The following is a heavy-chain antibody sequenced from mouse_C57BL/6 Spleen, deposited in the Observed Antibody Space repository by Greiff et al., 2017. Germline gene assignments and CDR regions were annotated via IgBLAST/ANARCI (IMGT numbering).Heavy chain of an antibody. CDR2: INPNNGGT. CDR3: ASYYYGSTWYFDG. J-gene: IGHJ1*03. Sequence: EVQLQQSGPELVKPGASVKISCKASGYTFTDYYMNWVKQSHGKSLEWIGDINPNNGGTSYNQKFKGKATLTVDKSSSPAYMELRSLTSEDSAVYYCASYYYGSTWYFDGWGTGTTVTVSS. D-gene: IGHD1-1*01. CDR1: GYTFTDYY. V-gene: IGHV1-26*01.